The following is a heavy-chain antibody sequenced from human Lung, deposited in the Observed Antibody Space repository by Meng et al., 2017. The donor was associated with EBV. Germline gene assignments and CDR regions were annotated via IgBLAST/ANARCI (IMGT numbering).Heavy chain of an antibody. V-gene: IGHV3-30*18. CDR3: AKSYYYDSSGYSPFDY. Sequence: QVQLEESGXGVVQPXRSRRLSWAASGFTLRSYGMHWVRQAPGKGLEWVAVISYDGSNKYYADSVKGRFTISRDNSKNTLYLQMNSLRAEDTAVYYCAKSYYYDSSGYSPFDYWGQGTLGTVSS. CDR2: ISYDGSNK. J-gene: IGHJ4*02. CDR1: GFTLRSYG. D-gene: IGHD3-22*01.